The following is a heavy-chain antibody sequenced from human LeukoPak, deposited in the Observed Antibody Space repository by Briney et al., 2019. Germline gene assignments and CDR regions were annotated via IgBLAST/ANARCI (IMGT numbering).Heavy chain of an antibody. CDR2: INPNSGGA. CDR1: GYSFIGYY. D-gene: IGHD3-16*01. CDR3: ARAYYDTSSNYIDY. Sequence: ASVKVSCKASGYSFIGYYMHRVRQAPGQGLEWVGWINPNSGGAIYGQKFQGRVTMARDTSITTVYMELSSLKSDDTAVYYCARAYYDTSSNYIDYWGQGTLVTVSS. J-gene: IGHJ4*02. V-gene: IGHV1-2*02.